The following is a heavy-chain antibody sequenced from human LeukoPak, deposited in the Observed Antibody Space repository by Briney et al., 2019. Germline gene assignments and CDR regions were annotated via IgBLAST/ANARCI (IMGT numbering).Heavy chain of an antibody. CDR1: GFSLSAFG. CDR3: VTDWPVW. V-gene: IGHV3-48*01. Sequence: GGSLRLSCAVSGFSLSAFGMHWARQAPGKGLEWVSYISDRSTNIYYADSVKARFTISRDNAKISLFLQMNSLRAEDTAVYFCVTDWPVWWGQGTLVTVSS. CDR2: ISDRSTNI. J-gene: IGHJ4*02. D-gene: IGHD3-16*01.